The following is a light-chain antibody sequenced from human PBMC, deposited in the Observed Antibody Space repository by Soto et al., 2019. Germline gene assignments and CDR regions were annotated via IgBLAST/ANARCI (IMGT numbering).Light chain of an antibody. V-gene: IGLV1-44*01. J-gene: IGLJ2*01. Sequence: QSVLTQPPSASGTPGQRVTISCSGSSSNIGSNTVNWYQQLPGTAPKLLIYSNNQRPSGVPDRFSGSKSGTSASLAISGLKSEDEDDYYCAAWDDSLNGHVVFGGGTKLTVL. CDR3: AAWDDSLNGHVV. CDR1: SSNIGSNT. CDR2: SNN.